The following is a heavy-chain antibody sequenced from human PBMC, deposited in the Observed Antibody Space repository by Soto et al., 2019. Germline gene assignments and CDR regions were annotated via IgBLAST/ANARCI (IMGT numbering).Heavy chain of an antibody. V-gene: IGHV1-3*01. CDR3: ARDVGATGD. Sequence: QVQLVQSGAEVKKPGASVKVSCKASGYTFTSYAMHWVRQAPGQSLEWMGWINAGNGNTKYSQKFQGRVTITRDTSASTAYMKLISLRCEDTAVYYCARDVGATGDWGQGTLVTVSS. CDR1: GYTFTSYA. J-gene: IGHJ4*02. D-gene: IGHD1-26*01. CDR2: INAGNGNT.